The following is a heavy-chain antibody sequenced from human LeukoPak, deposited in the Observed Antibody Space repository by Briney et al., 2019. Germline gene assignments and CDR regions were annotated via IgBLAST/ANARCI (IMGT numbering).Heavy chain of an antibody. V-gene: IGHV1-2*02. J-gene: IGHJ4*02. CDR1: GYTFTGYY. CDR2: INPNSGGT. D-gene: IGHD3-10*01. CDR3: ARGAHYYGSGSYVY. Sequence: ASVKVSCKASGYTFTGYYMHWVRQAPGQGLEWMGWINPNSGGTNYAQKFQGRVTMTRDTSIGTAYMELSRLRSDDTAVYYCARGAHYYGSGSYVYWGQGTLVTVSS.